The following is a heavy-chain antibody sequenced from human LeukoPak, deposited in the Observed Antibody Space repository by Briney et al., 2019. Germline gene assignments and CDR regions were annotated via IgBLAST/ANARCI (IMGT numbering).Heavy chain of an antibody. V-gene: IGHV3-53*01. Sequence: GGSLRLSCAASGFSVSTNYMSWVRQAPGVGLECVSVISNPGTTYYADSVKGRFSISRDNSKNTVFLQMNSLRAEDTAVYYCARDNTISGYYELGYWGQGTLVIVSS. CDR1: GFSVSTNY. J-gene: IGHJ4*02. CDR2: ISNPGTT. CDR3: ARDNTISGYYELGY. D-gene: IGHD3-22*01.